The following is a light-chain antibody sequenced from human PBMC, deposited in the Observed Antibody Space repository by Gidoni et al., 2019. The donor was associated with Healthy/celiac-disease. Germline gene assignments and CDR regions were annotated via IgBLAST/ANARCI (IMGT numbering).Light chain of an antibody. CDR3: QQYNSYSLT. V-gene: IGKV1-5*03. J-gene: IGKJ4*01. CDR2: KAS. Sequence: DIQMTQSPSTLSASVGDRVTLTCRASQSISSWLAWYQQKPGNAPKHLIYKASSLESGVPSRFSGSGSGTEFTLTISSLQPDDFATYYCQQYNSYSLTFGGGTKVEIK. CDR1: QSISSW.